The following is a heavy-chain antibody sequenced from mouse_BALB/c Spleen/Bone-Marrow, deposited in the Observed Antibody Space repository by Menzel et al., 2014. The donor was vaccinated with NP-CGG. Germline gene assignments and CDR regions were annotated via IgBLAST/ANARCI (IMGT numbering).Heavy chain of an antibody. CDR2: IYPSDSYT. CDR3: TSGNYAY. CDR1: GYTFTSYW. J-gene: IGHJ3*01. D-gene: IGHD2-1*01. Sequence: VQLAESGAELVRPGASVKLSCKASGYTFTSYWINWVKQRPGQGLEWIGNIYPSDSYTNYNQKFKGKATLTVDKSSSTAYMQLSSPTSEDSAVYYCTSGNYAYWGQGTLVTVSA. V-gene: IGHV1-69*02.